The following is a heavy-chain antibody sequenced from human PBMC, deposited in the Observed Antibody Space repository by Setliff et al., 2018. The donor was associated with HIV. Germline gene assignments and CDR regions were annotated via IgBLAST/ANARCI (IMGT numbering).Heavy chain of an antibody. J-gene: IGHJ6*03. CDR3: ARVGEMATIGYFYYYMDV. CDR2: IIPLFGTA. Sequence: SVKISCKASGGTFSSYAISWVRQAPGQGLEWMGGIIPLFGTANYAKNFQDRVTITADKSTTTVYMELSSLRSEDTAVYYCARVGEMATIGYFYYYMDVWGEGTTVTVSS. V-gene: IGHV1-69*06. CDR1: GGTFSSYA. D-gene: IGHD5-12*01.